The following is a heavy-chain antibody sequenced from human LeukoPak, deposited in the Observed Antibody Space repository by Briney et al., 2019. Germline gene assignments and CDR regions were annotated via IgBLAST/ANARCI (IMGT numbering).Heavy chain of an antibody. CDR2: IKSDGST. Sequence: GGSLRLSCAASGFTFSTYWMHWVRQAPGKGLVCVSRIKSDGSTNYADSVKGRFTISSDNAKNTVSLQMNRLRPADTGVYYCARAPSEIGGYYPEYFRHWGQGTLVTVSS. J-gene: IGHJ1*01. CDR1: GFTFSTYW. CDR3: ARAPSEIGGYYPEYFRH. V-gene: IGHV3-74*01. D-gene: IGHD3-22*01.